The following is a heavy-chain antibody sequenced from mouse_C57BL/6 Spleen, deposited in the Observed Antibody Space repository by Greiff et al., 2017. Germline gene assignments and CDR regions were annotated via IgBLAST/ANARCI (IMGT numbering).Heavy chain of an antibody. D-gene: IGHD1-1*01. Sequence: VQLQQSGAELVRPGASVKLSCTASGFNIKDYYMHWVKQRPEQGLEWIGRIDPEDGDTEYAPKFQGKATMTADTSSNTAYLQLSSLTSEDTAVYYCTSHYYGSSHFDYWGQGTTLTVSS. V-gene: IGHV14-1*01. CDR2: IDPEDGDT. J-gene: IGHJ2*01. CDR1: GFNIKDYY. CDR3: TSHYYGSSHFDY.